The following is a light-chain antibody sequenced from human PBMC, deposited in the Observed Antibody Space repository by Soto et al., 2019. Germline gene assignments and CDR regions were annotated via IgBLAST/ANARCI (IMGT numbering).Light chain of an antibody. CDR1: QSISSY. CDR2: AAS. J-gene: IGKJ1*01. CDR3: QQSYSNQWT. V-gene: IGKV1-39*01. Sequence: DIQMTQSPSSLSASVGDRFTITCRASQSISSYLNWYQQKPGKAPKLLIYAASSLQSGVPSRFSGSGSGTDFTLTISSLQPEDFATYYCQQSYSNQWTLSQGTKVDIK.